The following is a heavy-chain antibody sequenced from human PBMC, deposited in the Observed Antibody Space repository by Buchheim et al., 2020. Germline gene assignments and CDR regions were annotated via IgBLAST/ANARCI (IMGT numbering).Heavy chain of an antibody. CDR2: IYTSGST. Sequence: QVQLQESGPGLVKPSQTLSLTCTVSGGSISSGSYYWSWIRQPAGKGLEWIGRIYTSGSTNYNPSLKSRVTISVDTSKNQFSLKLSSVTAADTAVYYCARVIGDPYGDYVWEDSWYYFDYWGQGTL. CDR3: ARVIGDPYGDYVWEDSWYYFDY. J-gene: IGHJ4*02. V-gene: IGHV4-61*02. D-gene: IGHD4-17*01. CDR1: GGSISSGSYY.